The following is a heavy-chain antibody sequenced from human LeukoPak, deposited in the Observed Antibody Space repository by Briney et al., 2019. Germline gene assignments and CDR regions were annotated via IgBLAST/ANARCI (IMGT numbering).Heavy chain of an antibody. J-gene: IGHJ4*02. CDR2: ISSSSSYI. CDR3: AKDQIGIAARSGFDY. D-gene: IGHD6-6*01. Sequence: PGGSLRLSCAASGFTFSSYSMNWVRQAPGKGLEWVSSISSSSSYIYYADSVKGRFTISRDNAKNSLYLQMNSLRAEDTAVYYCAKDQIGIAARSGFDYWGQGTLVTVSS. CDR1: GFTFSSYS. V-gene: IGHV3-21*04.